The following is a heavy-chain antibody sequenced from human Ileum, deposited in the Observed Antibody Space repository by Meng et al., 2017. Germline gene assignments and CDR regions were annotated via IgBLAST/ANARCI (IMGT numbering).Heavy chain of an antibody. D-gene: IGHD2-2*01. CDR3: ARGVSAAGLFDN. CDR2: IHYTGST. V-gene: IGHV4-31*03. CDR1: GGSIGSAAYY. J-gene: IGHJ4*02. Sequence: QVQLQESGPGLVKVSQTLSLTCTVSGGSIGSAAYYWTWIRQHPAKGLEWIGYIHYTGSTSYNPSLESRTSTSIDTSNNQFSLKVTPVTAADTAVYYCARGVSAAGLFDNWGPGTLVTVSS.